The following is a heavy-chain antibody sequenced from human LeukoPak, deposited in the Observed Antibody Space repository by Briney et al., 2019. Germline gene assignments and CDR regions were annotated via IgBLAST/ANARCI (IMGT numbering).Heavy chain of an antibody. CDR3: ARGYCSGGSCWYFDH. V-gene: IGHV3-20*04. J-gene: IGHJ4*02. CDR1: GFTFDDYG. CDR2: INWNGGSI. Sequence: GGSLRLSCAASGFTFDDYGMSWIRQGPGEGLEWVSGINWNGGSIGYADSVKGRFTISRDNAKNSLFLQMNSLRAEDTALYYCARGYCSGGSCWYFDHWGQGTLVTVSS. D-gene: IGHD2-15*01.